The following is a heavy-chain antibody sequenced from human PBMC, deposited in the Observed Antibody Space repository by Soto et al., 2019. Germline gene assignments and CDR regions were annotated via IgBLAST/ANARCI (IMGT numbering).Heavy chain of an antibody. Sequence: ASVKVSCKASGYTFTSYGISWVRQAPGQGLEWMGWISAYNGNTNYAQKLQGRVTMTTDTSTSTAYMELRSLRSDDTAVYYRARESGTLWPSYGMDVWGQGTTVTVSS. D-gene: IGHD1-1*01. V-gene: IGHV1-18*01. CDR3: ARESGTLWPSYGMDV. CDR2: ISAYNGNT. CDR1: GYTFTSYG. J-gene: IGHJ6*02.